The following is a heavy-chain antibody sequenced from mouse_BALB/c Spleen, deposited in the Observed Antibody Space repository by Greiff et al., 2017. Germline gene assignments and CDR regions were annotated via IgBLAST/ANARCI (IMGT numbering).Heavy chain of an antibody. D-gene: IGHD2-4*01. CDR2: INSNGGST. CDR3: ASLMIRGFDY. Sequence: EVKLVESGGGLVQPGGSLKLSCAASGFTFSSYGMSWVRQTPDKRLELVATINSNGGSTYYPDSVKGRFTISRDNAKNTLYLQMSSLKSEDTAMYYCASLMIRGFDYWGQGTTLTVSS. V-gene: IGHV5-6-3*01. J-gene: IGHJ2*01. CDR1: GFTFSSYG.